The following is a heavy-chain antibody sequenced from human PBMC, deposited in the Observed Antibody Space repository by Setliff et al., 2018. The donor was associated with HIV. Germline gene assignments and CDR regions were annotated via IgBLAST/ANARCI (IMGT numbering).Heavy chain of an antibody. J-gene: IGHJ4*02. V-gene: IGHV1-18*01. CDR2: ISAYNGNT. Sequence: ASVKVSCKASRYTFTSHGISWVRQAPGQGLEWMGWISAYNGNTAQAQEFQGRLSMTTDTSTSTAYMELRSLRSDDTAVYYCARGEAVAGRGAPPSFDYWGQGTLVTVSS. CDR3: ARGEAVAGRGAPPSFDY. CDR1: RYTFTSHG. D-gene: IGHD6-19*01.